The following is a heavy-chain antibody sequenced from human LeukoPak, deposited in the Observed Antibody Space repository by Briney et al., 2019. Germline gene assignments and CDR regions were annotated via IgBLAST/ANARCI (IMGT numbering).Heavy chain of an antibody. V-gene: IGHV3-23*01. J-gene: IGHJ6*02. CDR2: ISGSGGST. CDR1: GFTFSSYA. Sequence: GGSLRLSCAASGFTFSSYAMSWVRQAPGKGLEWVSAISGSGGSTYYADSVKGRFTISRDNSKNALYLQMNSLRAEDTAVYYCAKGATINYYYYGMDVWGQGTTVTVSS. CDR3: AKGATINYYYYGMDV. D-gene: IGHD5-12*01.